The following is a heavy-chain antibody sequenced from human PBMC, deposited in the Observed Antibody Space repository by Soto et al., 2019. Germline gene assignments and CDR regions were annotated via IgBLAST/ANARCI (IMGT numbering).Heavy chain of an antibody. V-gene: IGHV3-30*18. CDR2: ISYDGSNK. CDR1: GFTFSSYG. CDR3: AKVQIGESYYYYYGMDV. D-gene: IGHD3-16*01. Sequence: GGSLRLSCAASGFTFSSYGMHWVRQAPGKGLEWVAVISYDGSNKYYADSVKGRFTISRDNSKNTLYLQMNSLRAEDTAVYYCAKVQIGESYYYYYGMDVWGQGTTVTVSS. J-gene: IGHJ6*02.